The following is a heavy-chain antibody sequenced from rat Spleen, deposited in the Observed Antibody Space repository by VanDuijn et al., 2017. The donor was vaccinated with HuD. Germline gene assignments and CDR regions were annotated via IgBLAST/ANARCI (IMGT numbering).Heavy chain of an antibody. CDR1: GFTFSDYN. CDR3: TNNWEAYY. D-gene: IGHD5-1*01. CDR2: ITNTGGST. J-gene: IGHJ2*01. V-gene: IGHV5-20*01. Sequence: EVQLVESGGGLVQPGRSLKLSCAASGFTFSDYNMAWVRQAPTKGLEWVASITNTGGSTYYPDSVKGRFTISRDNARSTLYLQMNSLRAEDTATYYCTNNWEAYYWGQGVMVTVSS.